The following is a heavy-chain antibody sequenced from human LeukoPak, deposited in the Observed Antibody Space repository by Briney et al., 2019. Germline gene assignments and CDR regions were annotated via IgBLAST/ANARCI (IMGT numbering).Heavy chain of an antibody. V-gene: IGHV4-34*01. CDR2: INHSGST. D-gene: IGHD6-13*01. CDR3: ARVHSSRDY. Sequence: SETLSLTCAVYGGSFSGYYLSWIRQPPGKGLEWIGEINHSGSTNYNPSLKSRVTISVDTSKNQFSLKLSSVTSADTAVYYCARVHSSRDYWGQGTLVTVSS. CDR1: GGSFSGYY. J-gene: IGHJ4*02.